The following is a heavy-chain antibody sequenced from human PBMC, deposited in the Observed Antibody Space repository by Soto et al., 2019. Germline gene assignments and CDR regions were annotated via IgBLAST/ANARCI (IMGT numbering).Heavy chain of an antibody. V-gene: IGHV4-59*01. Sequence: ETLSLTCTVSGVSISTYYWSWLPQPPGKGLEWIGYIYYSGSTNYNPSLKSRVTISVDTSKNQFSLKLSSVTAADTAVYYCARSPEYYDILTGYYYSSEFDYWGQGTLVTVSS. D-gene: IGHD3-9*01. CDR1: GVSISTYY. J-gene: IGHJ4*02. CDR2: IYYSGST. CDR3: ARSPEYYDILTGYYYSSEFDY.